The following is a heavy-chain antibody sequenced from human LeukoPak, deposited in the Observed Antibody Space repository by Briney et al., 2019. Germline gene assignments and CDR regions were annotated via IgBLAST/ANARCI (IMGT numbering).Heavy chain of an antibody. D-gene: IGHD6-19*01. V-gene: IGHV3-30-3*01. Sequence: GESLRLSCAASGFTFSSYAMHWVRQAPGKGLEWVAVISYDGSNKYYADSVKGRFTISRDNSKNTPYLQMNSLRAEDTAVYYCARDAQRYSSGWPDPDYWGQGTLVTVSS. CDR3: ARDAQRYSSGWPDPDY. CDR1: GFTFSSYA. J-gene: IGHJ4*02. CDR2: ISYDGSNK.